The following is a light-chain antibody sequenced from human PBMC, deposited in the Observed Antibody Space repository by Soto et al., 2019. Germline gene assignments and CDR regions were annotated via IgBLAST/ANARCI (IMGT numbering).Light chain of an antibody. J-gene: IGLJ2*01. CDR2: DDT. CDR3: CSYAGNYTG. CDR1: RNDVGGYDY. V-gene: IGLV2-11*01. Sequence: QSALNQPRSVSGTTGQSVNISCTGTRNDVGGYDYVYWYQQYPGKDPKYIHYDDTKRTSGVPDRFSGSKSGNTPSLTIAGLQADDEADYYFCSYAGNYTGFGGGTKVTVL.